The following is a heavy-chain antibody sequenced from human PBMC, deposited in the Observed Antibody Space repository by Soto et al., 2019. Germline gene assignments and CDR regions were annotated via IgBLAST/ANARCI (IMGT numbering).Heavy chain of an antibody. CDR1: GGSISSGGYY. Sequence: PSETLSLTCTVSGGSISSGGYYWSWIRQHPWKGLEWIGYIYYSGSTYYNPSLKSRVTISVDTSKNQFSLKLSSVTAADTAVYYCARVRAVFPIAVAGTPNWFDPWGQGXLVTVPS. D-gene: IGHD6-19*01. CDR3: ARVRAVFPIAVAGTPNWFDP. V-gene: IGHV4-31*03. CDR2: IYYSGST. J-gene: IGHJ5*02.